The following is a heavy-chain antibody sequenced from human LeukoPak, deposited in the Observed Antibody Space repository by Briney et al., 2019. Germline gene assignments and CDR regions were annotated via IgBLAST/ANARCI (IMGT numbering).Heavy chain of an antibody. V-gene: IGHV3-21*04. CDR3: ASYPSSSNY. CDR2: ISRDSRTI. J-gene: IGHJ4*02. CDR1: GFTFSSYS. Sequence: GESLRLSCAASGFTFSSYSVNWVRQAPGKGLEWVSIISRDSRTIIYADSVKGRFTISRDNSKNTVYLQMNSLRVEDTAVYYCASYPSSSNYWGQGTLVTVSS.